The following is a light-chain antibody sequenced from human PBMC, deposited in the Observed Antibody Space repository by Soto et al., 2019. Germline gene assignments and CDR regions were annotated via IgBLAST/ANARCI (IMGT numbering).Light chain of an antibody. Sequence: QSVLTQPPSVSGAPGQRVTISCTGSSSNIGAGYDVHWYQQLPGTAPKLLIYGNSNRPSGVPDRFSGSKSGTSASLANTGLQAEDEADYSCQSCDSSLSGSVFGGGTKLTVL. CDR3: QSCDSSLSGSV. CDR1: SSNIGAGYD. CDR2: GNS. J-gene: IGLJ2*01. V-gene: IGLV1-40*01.